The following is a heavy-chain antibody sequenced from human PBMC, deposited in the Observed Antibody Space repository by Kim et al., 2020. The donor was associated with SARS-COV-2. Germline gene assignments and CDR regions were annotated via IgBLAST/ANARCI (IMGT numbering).Heavy chain of an antibody. D-gene: IGHD6-19*01. J-gene: IGHJ6*02. Sequence: GGSLRLSCAASGFTFSSYGMHWVRQAPGKGLGWVALISYDGSNKYYTDSVNGRFTISRDNSKNTLYLHLDSLRPEDTAVYYCAKASSREQWLVKGWGQGTTVTVSS. CDR2: ISYDGSNK. V-gene: IGHV3-30*18. CDR1: GFTFSSYG. CDR3: AKASSREQWLVKG.